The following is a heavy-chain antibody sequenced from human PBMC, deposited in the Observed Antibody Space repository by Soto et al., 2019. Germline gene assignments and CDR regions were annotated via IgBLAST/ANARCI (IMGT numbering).Heavy chain of an antibody. V-gene: IGHV4-34*01. CDR2: INHSGST. Sequence: SETLSLTCAVYGGSFSGYYWSWIRQPPGKGLEWIGEINHSGSTNYNPSLKSRVTISVDTSKNQFSLKLSSVTAADTAVYYCARGHKQYYDFWSGYYRHWFDPWGQGTLVTVSS. CDR3: ARGHKQYYDFWSGYYRHWFDP. J-gene: IGHJ5*02. D-gene: IGHD3-3*01. CDR1: GGSFSGYY.